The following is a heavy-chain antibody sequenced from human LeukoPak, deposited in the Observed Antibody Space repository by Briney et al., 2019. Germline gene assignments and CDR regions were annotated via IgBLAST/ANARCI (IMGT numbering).Heavy chain of an antibody. D-gene: IGHD3-10*01. CDR2: MNPVSGNA. J-gene: IGHJ4*02. Sequence: ASVKVSCKAPGDNFSSYVITWVRQAPGQGLEWMGWMNPVSGNAGSAQKFQGRVTLTRDTSMSTAYMEVTSLRSDDTAFYYCARAPMGRGALYWGQGTLVTVNS. CDR1: GDNFSSYV. V-gene: IGHV1-8*01. CDR3: ARAPMGRGALY.